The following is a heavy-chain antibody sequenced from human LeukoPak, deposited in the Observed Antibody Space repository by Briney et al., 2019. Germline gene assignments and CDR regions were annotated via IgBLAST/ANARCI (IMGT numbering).Heavy chain of an antibody. CDR2: INPNSGGT. D-gene: IGHD6-6*01. CDR1: GYTFPGYY. J-gene: IGHJ4*02. Sequence: ASVKVSCKASGYTFPGYYTHWVRQAPGQGLEWMGWINPNSGGTNYAQKFQGRVTMTRDTSIGTAYMELSRLRSDDTAVYYCAREHSSSSGKVFDYWGQGTLVTVSS. V-gene: IGHV1-2*02. CDR3: AREHSSSSGKVFDY.